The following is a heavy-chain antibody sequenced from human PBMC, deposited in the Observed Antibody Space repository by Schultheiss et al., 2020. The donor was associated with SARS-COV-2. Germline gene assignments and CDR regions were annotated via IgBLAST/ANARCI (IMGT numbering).Heavy chain of an antibody. CDR1: GFSVSDNY. CDR3: VGFYTVGH. D-gene: IGHD2-2*02. V-gene: IGHV3-53*01. Sequence: GGSLRLSCAASGFSVSDNYMGWVRQAPGKGLEWVSTIQPGGDTNYADSVRGRFSISRDNAKNTLFFQMNGLRVEDTAVYYCVGFYTVGHWGQGTLVTVSS. CDR2: IQPGGDT. J-gene: IGHJ4*02.